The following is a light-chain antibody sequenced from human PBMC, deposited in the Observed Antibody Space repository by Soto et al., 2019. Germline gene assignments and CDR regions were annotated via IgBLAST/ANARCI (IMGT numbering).Light chain of an antibody. CDR3: SSFSRSTTLDYV. CDR2: EGS. Sequence: QSALTQPASVSGSPGQSITISCTGTSSDVGSYNLVSWYQQHPGKAPKLMIYEGSKRPSGVSNRFSGSKSGNTASLTISGLQAEDEADYYCSSFSRSTTLDYVFGTGTKLTVL. J-gene: IGLJ1*01. V-gene: IGLV2-14*02. CDR1: SSDVGSYNL.